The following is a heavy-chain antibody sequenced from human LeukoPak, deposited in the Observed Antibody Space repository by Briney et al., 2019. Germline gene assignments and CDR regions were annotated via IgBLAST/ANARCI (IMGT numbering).Heavy chain of an antibody. V-gene: IGHV3-30*18. D-gene: IGHD5-18*01. CDR2: ISYDGSNK. CDR1: GFTFSSYV. Sequence: GGSLRLSCAPSGFTFSSYVMHWVRQAPGKGLEWVAVISYDGSNKYYADSVKGRFTISRDNSKNTLYLQMNSLRAEDTAVYYCAKDRGTWIQLWFFDYWGQGTLVTVSS. J-gene: IGHJ4*02. CDR3: AKDRGTWIQLWFFDY.